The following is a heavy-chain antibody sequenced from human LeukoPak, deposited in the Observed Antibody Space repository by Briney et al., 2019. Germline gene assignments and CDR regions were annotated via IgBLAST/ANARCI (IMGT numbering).Heavy chain of an antibody. CDR1: GFTVSSNY. CDR3: ARDRGGAAAAPGHY. Sequence: GGSLRLSCAASGFTVSSNYMSWVRQAPGKGLEWVSVIYSGGSTYYADSVKGRFTISRDNSKNTLYLQMNSLRAEDTAVYYCARDRGGAAAAPGHYWGQGTLATVSS. D-gene: IGHD6-13*01. V-gene: IGHV3-66*01. CDR2: IYSGGST. J-gene: IGHJ4*02.